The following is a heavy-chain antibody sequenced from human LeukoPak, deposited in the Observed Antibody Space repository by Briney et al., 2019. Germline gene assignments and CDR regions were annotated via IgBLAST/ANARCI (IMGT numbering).Heavy chain of an antibody. D-gene: IGHD2-2*01. CDR3: ASDIVVVPAAPPFDP. CDR1: GFTFSSYS. J-gene: IGHJ5*02. V-gene: IGHV3-21*01. CDR2: ISSSSSYI. Sequence: GGSLRLSCAASGFTFSSYSMNWVRQAPGKGLEWVSSISSSSSYIYYADSVKGRFTISRDNAKNSLYLQMNSLRAEDTAVYYCASDIVVVPAAPPFDPWGQGTLVTVSS.